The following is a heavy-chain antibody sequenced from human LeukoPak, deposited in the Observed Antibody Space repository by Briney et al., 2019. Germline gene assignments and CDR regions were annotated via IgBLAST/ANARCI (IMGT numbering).Heavy chain of an antibody. Sequence: SQTLSLTCAVSGGSISSGGYSWSWIRQPPGKGLEWIGYIYHSGSTYYNPSLKSRVTISVDRPKNQFSLKLSSVTAADTAVYYCARAVNYYDSSGYYDYWGQGTLVTVSS. V-gene: IGHV4-30-2*01. J-gene: IGHJ4*02. CDR2: IYHSGST. CDR1: GGSISSGGYS. CDR3: ARAVNYYDSSGYYDY. D-gene: IGHD3-22*01.